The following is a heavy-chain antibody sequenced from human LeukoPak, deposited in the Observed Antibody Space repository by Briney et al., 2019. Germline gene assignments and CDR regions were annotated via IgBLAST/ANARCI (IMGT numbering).Heavy chain of an antibody. Sequence: GASVKVSCKASGYTFTSSGISWVRQAPGQGLEWMGWISVYTGDTNFAEKFQGRVTMTTDTSTNTAYMELRSLGSDDTAMYYCARENYYGYKYGWVYYGMEVWGQGTTVTVSS. D-gene: IGHD5-18*01. CDR3: ARENYYGYKYGWVYYGMEV. CDR1: GYTFTSSG. CDR2: ISVYTGDT. V-gene: IGHV1-18*01. J-gene: IGHJ6*02.